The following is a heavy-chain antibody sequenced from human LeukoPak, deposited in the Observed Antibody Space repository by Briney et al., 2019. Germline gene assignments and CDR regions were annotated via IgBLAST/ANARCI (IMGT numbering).Heavy chain of an antibody. V-gene: IGHV4-34*01. J-gene: IGHJ6*02. CDR2: INHSGST. CDR3: ARGVVRGVNPYYYYYGMDV. D-gene: IGHD3-10*01. CDR1: GGSFSGYY. Sequence: SETLSLTRAVYGGSFSGYYWSWIRQPPGKGLEWIGEINHSGSTNYNPSLKSRVTISVDTSKNQFSLKLSSVTAADTAVYYCARGVVRGVNPYYYYYGMDVGGQGTTVTVSS.